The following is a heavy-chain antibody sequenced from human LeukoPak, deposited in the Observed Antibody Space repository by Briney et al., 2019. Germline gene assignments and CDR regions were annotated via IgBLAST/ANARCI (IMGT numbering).Heavy chain of an antibody. CDR1: GGSISSYY. D-gene: IGHD4-17*01. CDR3: ARGAYGDYVWAPHYYYYYYMDV. CDR2: IYYSGST. V-gene: IGHV4-59*01. J-gene: IGHJ6*03. Sequence: PSETLSLTCTVSGGSISSYYWSWIRQPPGKGLEWIGYIYYSGSTNYNPSLKSRVTISVDTSKNQFSLKLSSVTAADTAVYYCARGAYGDYVWAPHYYYYYYMDVWGKGTTVTVSS.